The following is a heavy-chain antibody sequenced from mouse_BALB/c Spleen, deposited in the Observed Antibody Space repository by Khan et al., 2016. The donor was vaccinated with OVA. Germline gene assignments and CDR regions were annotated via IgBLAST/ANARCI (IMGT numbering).Heavy chain of an antibody. CDR2: INTYTGEP. CDR3: ARRPYVSYVIEN. V-gene: IGHV9-3-1*01. CDR1: GHTFTKYG. J-gene: IGHJ4*01. Sequence: QIQLVQSGPELKKPGETVKISCKASGHTFTKYGMNWVKQAPGKGLKWMGWINTYTGEPTYADDFNGRFAFSLETSASTAYLQINNLKNEDTATYYFARRPYVSYVIENWGQGTSVTVSS. D-gene: IGHD1-1*01.